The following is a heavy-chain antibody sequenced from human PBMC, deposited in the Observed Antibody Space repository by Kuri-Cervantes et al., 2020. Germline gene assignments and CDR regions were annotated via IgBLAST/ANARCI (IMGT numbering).Heavy chain of an antibody. J-gene: IGHJ4*02. V-gene: IGHV3-9*01. CDR3: ASILEVGF. CDR1: EFTFDDYA. D-gene: IGHD1-26*01. CDR2: ISWNSANM. Sequence: SLKISCAASEFTFDDYAMHWVRQAPGKGLEWVSGISWNSANMGYADSVKGRFTISRDNAENTLYLQMNSLRAEDTAMYYCASILEVGFWGQGTLVTVSS.